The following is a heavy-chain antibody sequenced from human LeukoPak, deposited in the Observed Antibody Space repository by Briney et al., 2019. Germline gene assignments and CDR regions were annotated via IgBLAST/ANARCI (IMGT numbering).Heavy chain of an antibody. CDR3: ARRSAAIGAFDI. CDR1: GFTFSRYW. V-gene: IGHV3-74*01. J-gene: IGHJ3*02. Sequence: GGSLRLSCTASGFTFSRYWMSWVRQAPGKGLVWVSRIKSDGSSTNYADSVKGRFTISRDNAKNTLYLQLNSLRAEDTAVYFCARRSAAIGAFDIWGQGTMVTVSS. CDR2: IKSDGSST. D-gene: IGHD1-26*01.